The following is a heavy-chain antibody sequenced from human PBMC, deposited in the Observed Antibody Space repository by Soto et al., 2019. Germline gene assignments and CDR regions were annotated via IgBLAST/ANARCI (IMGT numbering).Heavy chain of an antibody. CDR3: ARSQGGSSSLDIYYYYYYGMDV. J-gene: IGHJ6*02. CDR2: IGAYNGNT. V-gene: IGHV1-18*01. CDR1: GYTFTNYG. D-gene: IGHD2-15*01. Sequence: GASVKVSCKASGYTFTNYGITWVRQAPGQGLEWMGGIGAYNGNTHYTQRLQGRVTMTTDTSTSTAYMELRGLRSEDTAVYYCARSQGGSSSLDIYYYYYYGMDVWGQGTTVTVSS.